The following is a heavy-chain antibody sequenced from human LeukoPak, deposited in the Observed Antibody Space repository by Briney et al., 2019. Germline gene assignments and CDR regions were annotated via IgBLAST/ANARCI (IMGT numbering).Heavy chain of an antibody. V-gene: IGHV3-NL1*01. CDR3: ARGHRNTMVRGVIRYYYMDV. CDR1: GFTFSNFG. J-gene: IGHJ6*03. D-gene: IGHD3-10*01. Sequence: GGSLRLSCAASGFTFSNFGMHWVRQAPGKGLEWVSVIYSGGSTYYADSVKGRFTISRDNSKNTLYLQMNSLRAEDTAVYYCARGHRNTMVRGVIRYYYMDVWGKGTTVTISS. CDR2: IYSGGST.